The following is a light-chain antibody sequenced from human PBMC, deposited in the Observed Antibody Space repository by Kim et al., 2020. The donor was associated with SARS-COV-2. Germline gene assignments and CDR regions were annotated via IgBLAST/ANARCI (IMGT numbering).Light chain of an antibody. CDR1: QSVSNN. CDR3: QQFYNGRT. J-gene: IGKJ1*01. CDR2: GAS. V-gene: IGKV3-15*01. Sequence: SAVTGESAALSCRASQSVSNNLAWYQQKTGQAPRVLIYGASTRATGIPARFSGSGSGTEFTLTISSLQSEDFAVYYCQQFYNGRTFGQGTKVDIK.